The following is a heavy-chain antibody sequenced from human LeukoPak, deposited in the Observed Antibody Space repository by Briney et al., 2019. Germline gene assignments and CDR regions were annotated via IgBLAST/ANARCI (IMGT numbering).Heavy chain of an antibody. CDR3: ARLWRAAIDY. V-gene: IGHV4-39*01. CDR2: FYYSGST. CDR1: GGSISSSSYY. D-gene: IGHD2-15*01. J-gene: IGHJ4*02. Sequence: SETLSLTCTVVSGGSISSSSYYWGWIRQPPGKGLEWIGSFYYSGSTYYNPSLKSRVTISADTSKNQFSLKLSSVTAADTAVYYCARLWRAAIDYGGQGILVAVSS.